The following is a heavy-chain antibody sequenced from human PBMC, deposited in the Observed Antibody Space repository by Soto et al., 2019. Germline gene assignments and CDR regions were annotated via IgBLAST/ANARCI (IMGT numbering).Heavy chain of an antibody. Sequence: QVQLVESGGGVVQPGRSLRLSCAASGFTVSSYGMHWVRQAPGKGLEWVALIWYDGNDKYYADSVKGRFTISRDNSKNTLYLQVNSLTAEDTAMYYCARSRDGHNHGYSWGQGTLVTVSS. D-gene: IGHD6-13*01. CDR1: GFTVSSYG. CDR3: ARSRDGHNHGYS. V-gene: IGHV3-33*01. CDR2: IWYDGNDK. J-gene: IGHJ5*02.